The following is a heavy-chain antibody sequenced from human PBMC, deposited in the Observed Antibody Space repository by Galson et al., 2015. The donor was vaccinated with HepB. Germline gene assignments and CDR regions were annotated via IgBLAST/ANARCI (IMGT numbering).Heavy chain of an antibody. D-gene: IGHD3-10*01. J-gene: IGHJ4*02. CDR3: VRGVLLWFGTLSSLGQPDY. CDR2: MYGGGST. V-gene: IGHV3-53*01. Sequence: SLRLSCAASGFTVSGHYMSWVRQAPGKGLEWVAVMYGGGSTYYTASVQGRFTISRDSSKNTLFLQMNSLRAEDTAVYYCVRGVLLWFGTLSSLGQPDYWGQGTPVTVSS. CDR1: GFTVSGHY.